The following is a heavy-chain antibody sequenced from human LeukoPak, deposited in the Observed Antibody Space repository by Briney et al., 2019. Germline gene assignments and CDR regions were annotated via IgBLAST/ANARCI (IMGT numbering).Heavy chain of an antibody. V-gene: IGHV3-48*03. CDR2: ISSGGITI. Sequence: GGSLRLSCAASGFTFSSYEMNWVRQAPGKGLEWVSYISSGGITIQFADSAKGRFTISRDNAKNSLYLQMNSLRAEDTAVYYCARGGSVGGSFDSSGYYPDYWGQGTLVTVSS. CDR1: GFTFSSYE. J-gene: IGHJ4*02. CDR3: ARGGSVGGSFDSSGYYPDY. D-gene: IGHD3-22*01.